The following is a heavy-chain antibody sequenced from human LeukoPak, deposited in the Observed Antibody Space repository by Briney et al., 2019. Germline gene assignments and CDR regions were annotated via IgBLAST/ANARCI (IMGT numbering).Heavy chain of an antibody. J-gene: IGHJ4*02. CDR3: ARYCGGDCKFFDY. D-gene: IGHD2-21*01. CDR1: GGSISSSSYY. CDR2: IYYSGST. Sequence: SENLSLTCTVSGGSISSSSYYWGWIRQSPGKGLEWIGSIYYSGSTYYNPSLKSRVTISVDTSKNQFSLKLRSVTAADTAVYYCARYCGGDCKFFDYWGQGTLVTVSS. V-gene: IGHV4-39*01.